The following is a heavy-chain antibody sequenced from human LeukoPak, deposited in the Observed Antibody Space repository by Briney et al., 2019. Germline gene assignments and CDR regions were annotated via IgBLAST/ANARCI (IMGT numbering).Heavy chain of an antibody. D-gene: IGHD4-17*01. CDR3: ARNYGDYVFIIGY. CDR2: IYSGGSA. J-gene: IGHJ4*02. CDR1: GFTVSSSY. Sequence: GGSLRPSCAASGFTVSSSYMSWVRQAPGKGLERVSVIYSGGSAYYADSVKGRFTISRDNSKNTLFLQMNSLRAEDTAVYYCARNYGDYVFIIGYWGQVTLVTVSS. V-gene: IGHV3-53*01.